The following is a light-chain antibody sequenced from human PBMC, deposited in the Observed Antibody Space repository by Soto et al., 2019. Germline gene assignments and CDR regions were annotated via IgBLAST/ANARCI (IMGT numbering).Light chain of an antibody. CDR2: DAS. V-gene: IGKV3-11*01. CDR3: QQRSDWIT. J-gene: IGKJ5*01. CDR1: QSVSNS. Sequence: EIVMTQSPDTLSLSPGERATLSCRASQSVSNSLAWFQQKPGQAPRLLIYDASNRATGIPARFSGSGSGTDFTLTISSLEPEDFAVYYCQQRSDWITFGQGTRLEIK.